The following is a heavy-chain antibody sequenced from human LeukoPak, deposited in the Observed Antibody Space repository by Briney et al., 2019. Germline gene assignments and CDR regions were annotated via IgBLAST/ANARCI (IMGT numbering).Heavy chain of an antibody. CDR1: GGSISSGSYY. CDR2: IYTSGST. D-gene: IGHD3-3*01. J-gene: IGHJ6*03. V-gene: IGHV4-61*02. CDR3: AAEGMWRFLELYYYYYMDV. Sequence: KSSETLSLTCTVSGGSISSGSYYWSWIRQPAGKGLEWIGRIYTSGSTNYNPSLKSRVTISVDTSKNQFSLKLSSVTAADTAVYYCAAEGMWRFLELYYYYYMDVWGKGTTVTVSS.